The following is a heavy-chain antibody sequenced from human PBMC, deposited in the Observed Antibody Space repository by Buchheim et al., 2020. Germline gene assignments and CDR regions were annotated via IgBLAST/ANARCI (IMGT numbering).Heavy chain of an antibody. CDR2: IDPDDSYT. CDR1: VYNFPNYW. Sequence: EVRLVQSGAEVKKPGESLRISCKGSVYNFPNYWISWVRLVPGKCLEWMGRIDPDDSYTRSRRSFVGNVFISADKSINTVYLQWSSLKASDTAIYYCARRYCTRGVCYDYWGQGTL. V-gene: IGHV5-10-1*01. D-gene: IGHD2-8*02. CDR3: ARRYCTRGVCYDY. J-gene: IGHJ4*02.